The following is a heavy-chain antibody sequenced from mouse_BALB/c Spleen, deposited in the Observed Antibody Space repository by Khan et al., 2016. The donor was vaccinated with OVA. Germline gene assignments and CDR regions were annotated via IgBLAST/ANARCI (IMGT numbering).Heavy chain of an antibody. J-gene: IGHJ2*01. V-gene: IGHV1-5*01. Sequence: EVQLQESGTVLARPGASVKMSCKASGYTFTSYWMHWVKQRPGQGLEWIGAIYPGNSDINYNQKFKGKAKLTAVTSTSTAYMELNSLTNEDSAVYYYTRNGFGNYESWDYWGQGTTLTVSS. CDR1: GYTFTSYW. CDR3: TRNGFGNYESWDY. CDR2: IYPGNSDI. D-gene: IGHD2-1*01.